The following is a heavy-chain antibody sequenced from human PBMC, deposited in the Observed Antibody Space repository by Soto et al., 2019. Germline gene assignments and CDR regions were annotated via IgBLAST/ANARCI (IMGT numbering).Heavy chain of an antibody. J-gene: IGHJ4*02. CDR1: GYTFSDYY. D-gene: IGHD1-1*01. CDR2: INPNSGGT. CDR3: AREPATAKPEGVDF. V-gene: IGHV1-2*02. Sequence: ASVKVSCKASGYTFSDYYIHWVRQAPGQGLEWMGWINPNSGGTKYAPKFQGGVTMTRDTSITTAYMELSRLRSGDTAVYYCAREPATAKPEGVDFWGQGSLVTVSS.